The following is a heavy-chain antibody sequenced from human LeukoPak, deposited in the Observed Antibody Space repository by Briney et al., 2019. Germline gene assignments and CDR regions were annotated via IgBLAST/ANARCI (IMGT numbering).Heavy chain of an antibody. Sequence: GGSLRLSCAASGFTFSSYSMNWVRQAPGKGLEWVSSISSSSSYIYYADSVKGRFTISRDNAKNSLYLQMNSLRAEDTAVYYCASSVARGYYYYGMDVWGQGTTVTVSS. CDR2: ISSSSSYI. CDR3: ASSVARGYYYYGMDV. D-gene: IGHD6-19*01. V-gene: IGHV3-21*01. CDR1: GFTFSSYS. J-gene: IGHJ6*02.